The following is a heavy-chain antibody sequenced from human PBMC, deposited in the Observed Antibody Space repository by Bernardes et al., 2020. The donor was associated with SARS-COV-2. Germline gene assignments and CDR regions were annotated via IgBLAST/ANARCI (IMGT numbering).Heavy chain of an antibody. CDR3: AKVPNYEFWSGYSPGGGGLRGDDHYYGMEV. D-gene: IGHD3-3*01. J-gene: IGHJ6*02. Sequence: GGSLRLSCAASGFTFSSYAMSWVRQAPGKGLEWVSAISGSGGSTYYADSVKGRFTISRDNSKNTLYLQMNSLRAEDTAVYYCAKVPNYEFWSGYSPGGGGLRGDDHYYGMEVWGQGTTGTVSS. CDR2: ISGSGGST. CDR1: GFTFSSYA. V-gene: IGHV3-23*01.